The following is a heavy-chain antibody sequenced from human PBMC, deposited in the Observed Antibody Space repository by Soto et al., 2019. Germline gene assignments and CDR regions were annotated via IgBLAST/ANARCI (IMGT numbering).Heavy chain of an antibody. V-gene: IGHV1-3*01. D-gene: IGHD5-18*01. CDR1: GYTFTSYA. CDR2: INAGNGNT. CDR3: ASISHSPSYYYYYGMGV. Sequence: QVQLVQSGAEVKKPGASVKVSCKASGYTFTSYAMHWVRQAPGQRLEWMGWINAGNGNTKYSQKFQGRVTITRDTSASTAYMELSSLRSEDTAVYHCASISHSPSYYYYYGMGVWGQGTKVSVSS. J-gene: IGHJ6*02.